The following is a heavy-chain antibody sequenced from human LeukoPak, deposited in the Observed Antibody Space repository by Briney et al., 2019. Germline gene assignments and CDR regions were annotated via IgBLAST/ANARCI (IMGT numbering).Heavy chain of an antibody. D-gene: IGHD2-8*01. CDR2: VYYSGST. J-gene: IGHJ5*02. CDR3: ARASFNVVFGNWFDP. Sequence: PSETLSLTCTVSSGSIGSSSNYWGWIRQAPGKGPEWIGNVYYSGSTFYNPSLKSRVTISVDTSKNQFSLKLRSVTAADTAIYYCARASFNVVFGNWFDPWGQGTLVTVSS. CDR1: SGSIGSSSNY. V-gene: IGHV4-39*01.